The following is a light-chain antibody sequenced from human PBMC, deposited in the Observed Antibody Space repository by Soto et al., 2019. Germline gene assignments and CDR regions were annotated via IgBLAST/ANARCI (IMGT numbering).Light chain of an antibody. CDR2: GAS. J-gene: IGKJ1*01. CDR3: QQYGSFPWT. V-gene: IGKV3-20*01. CDR1: QSVSSSY. Sequence: IVLTQSPGTLSLSPGERAALSCRGSQSVSSSYLTWYQQKPGQAPRXLVYGASSRDTGILDRFSGSGSGTDFTLTISRLEPEDFAVYYCQQYGSFPWTFGQGTKVDIK.